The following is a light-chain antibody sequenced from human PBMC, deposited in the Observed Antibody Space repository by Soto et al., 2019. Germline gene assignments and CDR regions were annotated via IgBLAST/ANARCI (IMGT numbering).Light chain of an antibody. J-gene: IGLJ3*02. CDR2: DNN. Sequence: QSVLTQPPSFSAAPGRTVTISCSGSSSNIGNNYVSWYQQLPGTAPKLLIYDNNKRPSGIPDRFSGSKSGTSATLGITGLQTGDEADYYCGTWDSSLSAGVFGGGTKLTVL. CDR3: GTWDSSLSAGV. CDR1: SSNIGNNY. V-gene: IGLV1-51*01.